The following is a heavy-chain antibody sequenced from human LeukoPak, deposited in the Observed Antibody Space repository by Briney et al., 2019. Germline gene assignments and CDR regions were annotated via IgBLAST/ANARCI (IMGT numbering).Heavy chain of an antibody. CDR1: GFTFSSYA. CDR3: AKGEYGSGWPD. Sequence: GGSLRLSCEASGFTFSSYAMNWVRQAPGKGLEWVSGITDTGGTTDYADSVKGRFKISRDNSKNILYVQTNSLRDEDTAVYYCAKGEYGSGWPDWGQGTLVTVSS. V-gene: IGHV3-23*01. J-gene: IGHJ4*02. CDR2: ITDTGGTT. D-gene: IGHD6-19*01.